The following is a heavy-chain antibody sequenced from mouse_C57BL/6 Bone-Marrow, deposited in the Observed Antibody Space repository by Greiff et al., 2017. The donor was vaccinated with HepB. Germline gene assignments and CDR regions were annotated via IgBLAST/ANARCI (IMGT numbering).Heavy chain of an antibody. CDR2: ISDGGSYT. Sequence: EVQLVESGGGLVKPGGSLKLSCAASGFTFSSYAMSWVRQTPEKRLEWVATISDGGSYTYYPDNVKGRFTISRDNAKNNLYLQMSHLKSEDTAMYYCAGYPSYDYEEVYWGQGTLVTVSA. J-gene: IGHJ3*01. D-gene: IGHD2-4*01. CDR1: GFTFSSYA. CDR3: AGYPSYDYEEVY. V-gene: IGHV5-4*01.